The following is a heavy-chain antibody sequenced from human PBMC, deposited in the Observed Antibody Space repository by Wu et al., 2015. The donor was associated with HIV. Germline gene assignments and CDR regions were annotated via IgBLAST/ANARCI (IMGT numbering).Heavy chain of an antibody. CDR1: GYTFTDNY. V-gene: IGHV1-2*02. D-gene: IGHD1-26*01. Sequence: QVQLMQSGAEVKKPGASVKVSCKTSGYTFTDNYIHWVRQAPGQGLEWMGWTNPNSGGSRSPQKFQGRVSMTRDTSVNTVYLELTRLQFDDTAIYYCTKDYGIVGSTLPEYFQHWGQGTPVTVSS. J-gene: IGHJ1*01. CDR2: TNPNSGGS. CDR3: TKDYGIVGSTLPEYFQH.